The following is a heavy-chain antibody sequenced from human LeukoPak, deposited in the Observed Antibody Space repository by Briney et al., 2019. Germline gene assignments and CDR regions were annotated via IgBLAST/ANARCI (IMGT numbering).Heavy chain of an antibody. CDR2: INPSGGST. CDR3: ARDNYYGSGSYPNWFDP. CDR1: GYTFTSYY. V-gene: IGHV1-46*01. J-gene: IGHJ5*02. D-gene: IGHD3-10*01. Sequence: ASVQVSCKASGYTFTSYYMHWVRQAPGQGLAWMGIINPSGGSTSYAQKFQGRVTMTRGMSTSTVYMELSSLRSEDTAVYYCARDNYYGSGSYPNWFDPWGQGTLVTVSS.